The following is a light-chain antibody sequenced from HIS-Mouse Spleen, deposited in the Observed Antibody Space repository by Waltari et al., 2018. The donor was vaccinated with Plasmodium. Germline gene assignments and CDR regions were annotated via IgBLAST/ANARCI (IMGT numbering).Light chain of an antibody. CDR1: QSVSSN. V-gene: IGKV3-15*01. Sequence: IVMTQSPATLSVSPGERATLSGRARQSVSSNSAWYQQKPGQAPRLLIYGASTRATGIPARFSGSGSGTEFTLTISSLQSEDFAVYYCQQYNNWSFTFGPGTKVDIK. CDR2: GAS. CDR3: QQYNNWSFT. J-gene: IGKJ3*01.